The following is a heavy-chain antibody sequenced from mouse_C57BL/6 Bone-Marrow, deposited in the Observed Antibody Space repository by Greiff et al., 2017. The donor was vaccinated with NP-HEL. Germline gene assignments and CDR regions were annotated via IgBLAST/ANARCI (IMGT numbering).Heavy chain of an antibody. CDR3: ARDSSDFYAMDY. CDR2: IDPSDSYT. Sequence: QVQLQQPGAELVMPGASVKLSCKASGYTFTSYWMHWVKQRPGQGLEWIGEIDPSDSYTNYNQKFKGKSTLTVDKSSSTAYMQLSSLTSEDSAVYYCARDSSDFYAMDYWGQGTSVTVSS. J-gene: IGHJ4*01. V-gene: IGHV1-69*01. D-gene: IGHD3-2*02. CDR1: GYTFTSYW.